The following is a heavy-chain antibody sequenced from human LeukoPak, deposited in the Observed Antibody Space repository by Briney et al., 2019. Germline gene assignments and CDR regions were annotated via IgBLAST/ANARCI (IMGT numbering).Heavy chain of an antibody. D-gene: IGHD5-18*01. CDR1: GFTFSSYG. Sequence: PGRSLRLSCAASGFTFSSYGMHWVRQAPGKGLEWAAAIWYDGSNKYYADSVKGRFTISRDNSKNTLYLQMNSLRAEDTAVYYCAKSGSYGYSYFDYWGQGTLVTVSS. CDR2: IWYDGSNK. CDR3: AKSGSYGYSYFDY. V-gene: IGHV3-33*06. J-gene: IGHJ4*02.